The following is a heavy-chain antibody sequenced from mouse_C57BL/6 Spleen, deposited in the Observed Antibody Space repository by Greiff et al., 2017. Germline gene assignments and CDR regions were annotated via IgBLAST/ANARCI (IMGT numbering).Heavy chain of an antibody. CDR1: GYTFTDYE. D-gene: IGHD2-10*02. CDR2: IDPETGGT. V-gene: IGHV1-15*01. Sequence: VKLQESGAELVRPGASVTLSCKASGYTFTDYEMHWVKQTPVHGLEWIGAIDPETGGTAYNQKFTGKAILTADKSSSTTYMELRSLTSEDSAVYYCTRGGYGNYARFAYWGQGTLVTVSA. CDR3: TRGGYGNYARFAY. J-gene: IGHJ3*01.